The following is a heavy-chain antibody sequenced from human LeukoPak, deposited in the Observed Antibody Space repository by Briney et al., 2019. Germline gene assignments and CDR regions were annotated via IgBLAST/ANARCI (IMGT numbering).Heavy chain of an antibody. CDR3: AIGRHGKWELLGAFDI. CDR2: ISSSSSYI. CDR1: GFTFSSYG. D-gene: IGHD1-26*01. J-gene: IGHJ3*02. Sequence: PGGSLRLSCAASGFTFSSYGMHWVRQAPGKGLEWVSSISSSSSYIYYTDSVKGRFTISRDNARNSLYLQMNSLRVEDTAVYYCAIGRHGKWELLGAFDIWGQGTMVTVSS. V-gene: IGHV3-21*01.